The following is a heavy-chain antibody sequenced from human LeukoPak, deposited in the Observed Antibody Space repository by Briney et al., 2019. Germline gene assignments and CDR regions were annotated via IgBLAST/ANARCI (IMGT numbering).Heavy chain of an antibody. CDR2: IWYDGSNE. CDR3: ARVRDDSSGYYPPYFYFDY. CDR1: GFTFSSYA. D-gene: IGHD3-22*01. J-gene: IGHJ4*02. Sequence: GGSLRLSCAASGFTFSSYAMSWVRQAPGKGLEWVAVIWYDGSNEYYADSVKGRFTISRDNSKNTLYLQMNSLRAEDTAVYYCARVRDDSSGYYPPYFYFDYWGQGTLVTVSS. V-gene: IGHV3-33*08.